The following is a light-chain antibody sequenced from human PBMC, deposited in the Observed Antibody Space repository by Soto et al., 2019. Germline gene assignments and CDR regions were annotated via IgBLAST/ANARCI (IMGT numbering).Light chain of an antibody. CDR3: QSYDNTLSGVV. Sequence: QPVLTQPPSVSGAPGQRVTISCTGSSSHIGAGYDVHWYLHLPGTAPKLLIFGNSHRPSGVPDRFSASKSGTSASLAITGLQAEDEADYYCQSYDNTLSGVVFGGGTKLPVL. J-gene: IGLJ2*01. CDR1: SSHIGAGYD. CDR2: GNS. V-gene: IGLV1-40*01.